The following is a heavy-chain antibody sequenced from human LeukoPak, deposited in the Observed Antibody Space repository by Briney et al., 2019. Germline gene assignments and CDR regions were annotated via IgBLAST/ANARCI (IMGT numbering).Heavy chain of an antibody. V-gene: IGHV1-2*02. Sequence: ASVKVSCKASGYTFTDYYIHLVRQAPGQALEWMGWINPNSGDTKYPQNFQDRVTMTRDTSTTTDYMDLTRLKSEDTAVYYCARSERRLDISHYYYPMDVWGQGTTVTVSS. D-gene: IGHD1-1*01. CDR1: GYTFTDYY. J-gene: IGHJ6*02. CDR2: INPNSGDT. CDR3: ARSERRLDISHYYYPMDV.